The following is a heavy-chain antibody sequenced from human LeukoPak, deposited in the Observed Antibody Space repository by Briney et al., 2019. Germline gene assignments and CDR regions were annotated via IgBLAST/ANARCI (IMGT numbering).Heavy chain of an antibody. Sequence: GGTLRLSCAASGFTISSYGMSWVRQAPGKGLQWDSQIDGSGGALYYADSVRGRFTISRDNSKNTLFLEMNSLRAEDTAVYYCAKAGAVVVVAAKYFDYWGQGTLVTVSS. CDR3: AKAGAVVVVAAKYFDY. J-gene: IGHJ4*02. CDR2: IDGSGGAL. CDR1: GFTISSYG. D-gene: IGHD2-15*01. V-gene: IGHV3-23*01.